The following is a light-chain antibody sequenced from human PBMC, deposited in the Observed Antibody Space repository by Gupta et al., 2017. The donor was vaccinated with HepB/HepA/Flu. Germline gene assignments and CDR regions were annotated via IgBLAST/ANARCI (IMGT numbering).Light chain of an antibody. CDR1: ALPKQY. CDR3: QSADSSGTLWV. Sequence: SFALTQPPSVSVSPGQTARISCSGDALPKQYAYWYQQKPGQAPVLLISKDTERPSGIPERFSASTSGTTVTLTISGVQAEDEADYYCQSADSSGTLWVFGGGTKLTVL. J-gene: IGLJ3*02. V-gene: IGLV3-25*03. CDR2: KDT.